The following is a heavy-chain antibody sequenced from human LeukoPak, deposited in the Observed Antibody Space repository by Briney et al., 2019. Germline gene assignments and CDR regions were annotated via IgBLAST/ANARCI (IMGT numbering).Heavy chain of an antibody. CDR2: IYYSGST. D-gene: IGHD2-2*01. J-gene: IGHJ5*02. CDR1: GGSISSHY. Sequence: SETLSLTCTVSGGSISSHYWSWIRQPPGKGLEWIGYIYYSGSTNYNPSLKSRVTISVDTSKNQFSLKLSSVTAADTAVYYCAREILSSWFGPWGQGTLVTVSS. CDR3: AREILSSWFGP. V-gene: IGHV4-59*11.